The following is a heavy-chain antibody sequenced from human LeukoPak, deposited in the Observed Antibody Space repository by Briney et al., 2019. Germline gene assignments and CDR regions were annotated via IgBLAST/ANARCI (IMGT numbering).Heavy chain of an antibody. Sequence: GGSLRLSCAASGFTFSSYGMHWVRQAAGKGLEWVAFIRYDGSNKYYADSVKGRFTISRDNSKNTLYLQMNSLRAEDTAVYYCAKPYSGSYAFFFDYWGQGTLVTVSS. D-gene: IGHD1-26*01. CDR3: AKPYSGSYAFFFDY. J-gene: IGHJ4*02. CDR1: GFTFSSYG. CDR2: IRYDGSNK. V-gene: IGHV3-30*02.